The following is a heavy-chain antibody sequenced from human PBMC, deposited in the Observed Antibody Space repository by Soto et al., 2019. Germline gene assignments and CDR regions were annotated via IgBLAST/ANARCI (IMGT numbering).Heavy chain of an antibody. CDR2: ISYDGSNK. CDR1: GFTFSSYG. CDR3: AKDRNSYGLCYYGMDV. V-gene: IGHV3-30*18. D-gene: IGHD5-18*01. Sequence: QVQLVESGGGVVQPGRSLRLSCAASGFTFSSYGMHWVRQAPGKGLEWVAVISYDGSNKYYADSVKGRFTISRDNSKNTLYLQMNSLRAEDTAVYYCAKDRNSYGLCYYGMDVWGQGTTVTVSS. J-gene: IGHJ6*02.